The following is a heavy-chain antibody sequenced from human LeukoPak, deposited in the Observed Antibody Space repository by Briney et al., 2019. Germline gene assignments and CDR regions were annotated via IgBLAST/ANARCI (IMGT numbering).Heavy chain of an antibody. J-gene: IGHJ4*02. CDR2: IYYSGST. V-gene: IGHV4-59*01. CDR1: GGSISSYY. CDR3: ASGVGDLYYFDY. Sequence: PSETLSLTCTVSGGSISSYYWSWIRQPPGKGLEWIGYIYYSGSTNYNPSLKSRVTISVDTSKNQFSLQLSSVTAADTAVYYCASGVGDLYYFDYWGQGTLVTVSS. D-gene: IGHD2-21*02.